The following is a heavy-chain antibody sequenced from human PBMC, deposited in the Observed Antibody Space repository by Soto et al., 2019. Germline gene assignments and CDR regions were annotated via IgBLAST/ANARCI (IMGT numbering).Heavy chain of an antibody. CDR2: ISGSGDTT. D-gene: IGHD5-12*01. V-gene: IGHV3-23*01. Sequence: GGSLRLSCAASGFTFSSYAMSWVRQAPGKGLEWVSGISGSGDTTYYADSVKGRFTISRDNAKNTLYLQMNSLRAEDTAVYYCAREGYPFDYWGQGTLVTVSS. CDR1: GFTFSSYA. J-gene: IGHJ4*02. CDR3: AREGYPFDY.